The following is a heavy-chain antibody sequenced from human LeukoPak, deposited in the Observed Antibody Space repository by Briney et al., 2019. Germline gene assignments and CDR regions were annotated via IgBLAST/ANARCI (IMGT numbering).Heavy chain of an antibody. CDR3: AKDKSVSADYYFDY. CDR2: ISTDGNDK. D-gene: IGHD5/OR15-5a*01. J-gene: IGHJ4*02. Sequence: QTGGSLRLSCAASGFTFSGYAMHWVRQAPGKGLEWLTVISTDGNDKHYADSVKGRLTVSRDNSKNTLFLQMNNLRTEDTDVYYCAKDKSVSADYYFDYWGQGTLVTVSS. CDR1: GFTFSGYA. V-gene: IGHV3-30*04.